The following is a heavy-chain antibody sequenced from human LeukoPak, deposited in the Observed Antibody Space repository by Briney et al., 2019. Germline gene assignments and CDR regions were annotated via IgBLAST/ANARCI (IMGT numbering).Heavy chain of an antibody. CDR1: GGAFSRYG. CDR2: IIPILGIA. CDR3: ARPLAVAGRGGYYYGMDV. Sequence: SVKVSCKASGGAFSRYGFSWVRQAPGQGLEWMGRIIPILGIANYAQKFQGRVTITADKSTSTAYMELSSLRSEDTAVYYCARPLAVAGRGGYYYGMDVWGQGTTVTVSS. D-gene: IGHD6-19*01. J-gene: IGHJ6*02. V-gene: IGHV1-69*04.